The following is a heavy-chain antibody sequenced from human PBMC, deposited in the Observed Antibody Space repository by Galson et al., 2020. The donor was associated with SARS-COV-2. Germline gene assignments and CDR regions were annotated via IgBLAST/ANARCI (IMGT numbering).Heavy chain of an antibody. Sequence: PSETLSLTCTVSGGSISSGGYYWSWIRQHPGKDLEWIGYIYYSGSTYYNPSLKSRVTISVDTSKNQFSLKLSSVTAADTAMYYCARSTGVYYYGSRNYYNPNYYYGLDVWGQGTTVTVSS. D-gene: IGHD3-10*01. CDR3: ARSTGVYYYGSRNYYNPNYYYGLDV. J-gene: IGHJ6*02. CDR1: GGSISSGGYY. V-gene: IGHV4-31*03. CDR2: IYYSGST.